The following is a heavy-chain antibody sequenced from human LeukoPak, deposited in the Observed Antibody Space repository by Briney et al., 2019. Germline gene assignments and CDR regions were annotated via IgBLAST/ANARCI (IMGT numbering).Heavy chain of an antibody. D-gene: IGHD6-13*01. CDR2: IYYSGST. CDR1: GGSISSSSYY. Sequence: SETLSLTCTVSGGSISSSSYYWGWLRQPPGTGLEWIGSIYYSGSTYYNPSLKSRVTISVDTSKNQFSLKLSSVTAADTAVYYCAREQNPLSAYSSSWYADYWGQGTLVTVSS. CDR3: AREQNPLSAYSSSWYADY. J-gene: IGHJ4*02. V-gene: IGHV4-39*02.